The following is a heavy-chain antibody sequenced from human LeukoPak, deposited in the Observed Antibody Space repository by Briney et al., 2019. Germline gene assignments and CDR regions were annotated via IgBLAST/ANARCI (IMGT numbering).Heavy chain of an antibody. Sequence: SETLSLTCTVSGGSISSSSYYWGWIRQPPGKGLEWIGSIYYSGSTYYNPSLKSRVTISLDTSKNQFSLKLSSVTAADTAVYYCARQARGNLIRGENWFDPWGQGTLVTVSS. D-gene: IGHD3-10*01. CDR2: IYYSGST. V-gene: IGHV4-39*01. CDR3: ARQARGNLIRGENWFDP. J-gene: IGHJ5*02. CDR1: GGSISSSSYY.